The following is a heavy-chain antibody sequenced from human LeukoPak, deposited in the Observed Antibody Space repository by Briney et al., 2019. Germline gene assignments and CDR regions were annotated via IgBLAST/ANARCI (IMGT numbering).Heavy chain of an antibody. D-gene: IGHD1-1*01. CDR2: VGRSGVDT. CDR1: GFTFSSYA. J-gene: IGHJ4*02. V-gene: IGHV3-23*01. CDR3: VKHSGGVYGNSDS. Sequence: GESLSLSCVASGFTFSSYAVSWFRQAPGKGLEWVSTVGRSGVDTYYADSVRGRFTISKDSSKNTLQMNSLSAEDTAIYYCVKHSGGVYGNSDSWGQGILVTVSS.